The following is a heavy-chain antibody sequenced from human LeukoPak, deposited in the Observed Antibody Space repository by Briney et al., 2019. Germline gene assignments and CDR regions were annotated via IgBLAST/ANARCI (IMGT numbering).Heavy chain of an antibody. CDR3: ARDPRGTWTYYYDSSGYRSYYFDY. CDR2: ISSSSSTI. J-gene: IGHJ4*02. V-gene: IGHV3-48*01. D-gene: IGHD3-22*01. Sequence: GGSLRLSCAASGFTFSSYSMNWVRQAPGKGLEWVSYISSSSSTIYYADSVKGRFTISRDNAKNSLYLQMNSLRAEDTAVYYCARDPRGTWTYYYDSSGYRSYYFDYWGQGTLVTVSS. CDR1: GFTFSSYS.